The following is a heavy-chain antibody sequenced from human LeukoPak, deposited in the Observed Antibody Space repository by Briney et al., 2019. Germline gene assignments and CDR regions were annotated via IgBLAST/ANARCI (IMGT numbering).Heavy chain of an antibody. CDR3: ARDGYGPRSIGY. CDR1: GGSFSGYY. D-gene: IGHD5-18*01. Sequence: PSETLSLTCAVYGGSFSGYYWSWIRQPPGKGLEWIGEINHSGSTNYNPSLKSRVTISVDTSKNQFSLKLSSVTAADTAVYYCARDGYGPRSIGYWGQGTLVTVSS. V-gene: IGHV4-34*01. J-gene: IGHJ4*02. CDR2: INHSGST.